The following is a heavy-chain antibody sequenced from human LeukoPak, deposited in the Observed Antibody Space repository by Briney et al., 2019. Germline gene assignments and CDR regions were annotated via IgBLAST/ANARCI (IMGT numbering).Heavy chain of an antibody. J-gene: IGHJ4*02. V-gene: IGHV1-46*01. Sequence: ASVKVSCKASGYTFTSYYMHWVRQAPGQGLEWMGIINPSGGSTSYAQRFQGRVTMTRDTSTSTVYMELSSLRSEDTAVYYCARETGAYYFDYWGQGTLVTVSS. CDR2: INPSGGST. CDR3: ARETGAYYFDY. D-gene: IGHD1-14*01. CDR1: GYTFTSYY.